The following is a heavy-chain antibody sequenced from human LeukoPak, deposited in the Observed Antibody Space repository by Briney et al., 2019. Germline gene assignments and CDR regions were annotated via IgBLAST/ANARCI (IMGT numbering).Heavy chain of an antibody. CDR1: VGTFSSYA. CDR3: ARGGQLYYDILAGSPADV. CDR2: MYPSVGST. J-gene: IGHJ6*02. D-gene: IGHD3-9*01. V-gene: IGHV1-46*01. Sequence: ASVKVSCKASVGTFSSYAISWVRQAPGQGREWMGIMYPSVGSTRYARTFQGRATMTGDTSASTVYMEMSSLRSEDPAVYYCARGGQLYYDILAGSPADVWGQGTTVTVSS.